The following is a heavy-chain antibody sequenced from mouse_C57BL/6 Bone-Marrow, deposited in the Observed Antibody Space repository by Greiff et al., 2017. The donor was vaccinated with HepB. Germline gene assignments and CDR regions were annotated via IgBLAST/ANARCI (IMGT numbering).Heavy chain of an antibody. CDR1: GYTFTSYG. CDR3: ASRDDYDGFAY. CDR2: IYPRSGNT. V-gene: IGHV1-81*01. Sequence: VKLMESGAELARPGASVKLSCKASGYTFTSYGISWVKQRTGQGLEWIGEIYPRSGNTYYNEKFKGKATLTADKSSSTAYMELRSLTSEDSAVYFCASRDDYDGFAYWGQGTLVTVSA. J-gene: IGHJ3*01. D-gene: IGHD2-4*01.